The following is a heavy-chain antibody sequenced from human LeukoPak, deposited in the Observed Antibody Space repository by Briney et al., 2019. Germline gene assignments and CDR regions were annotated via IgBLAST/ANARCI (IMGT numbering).Heavy chain of an antibody. CDR3: ITTTFNDAFDI. J-gene: IGHJ3*02. CDR2: ISGSGYST. V-gene: IGHV3-23*01. D-gene: IGHD2/OR15-2a*01. Sequence: GGSLRLSCAASGFTFSSYAMSWVRQAPGKGLKWVSAISGSGYSTYYADSVKGRFTISRDNSKNTPYLQMNSLRAEDTAVYYCITTTFNDAFDIWGQGTMVTVSS. CDR1: GFTFSSYA.